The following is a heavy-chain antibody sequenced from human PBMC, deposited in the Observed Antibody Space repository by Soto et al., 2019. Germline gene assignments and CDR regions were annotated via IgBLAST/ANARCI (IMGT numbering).Heavy chain of an antibody. V-gene: IGHV1-69*13. J-gene: IGHJ5*02. CDR2: IIPIFGTA. D-gene: IGHD2-15*01. Sequence: GASVKVSCKASGGTFSSYAISWVRQAPGQGLEWMGGIIPIFGTANYAQKFQGRVTITADGSTSTAYMELSSLRSEDTAVYYCASGYCSGGSCYRQGFDPWGQGTLVTVSS. CDR1: GGTFSSYA. CDR3: ASGYCSGGSCYRQGFDP.